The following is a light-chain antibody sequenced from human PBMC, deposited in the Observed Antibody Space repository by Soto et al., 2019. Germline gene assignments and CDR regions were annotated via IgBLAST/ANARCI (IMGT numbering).Light chain of an antibody. J-gene: IGKJ4*01. V-gene: IGKV1-6*01. CDR1: QGIRND. Sequence: AIQMTQSPSSLSASVGDRVTITCRASQGIRNDLGWYQQKPGKAPKLLIYAASSLQSGVPSRFSGSGSGTDFTLTISCLQPEDFASYDCLQDYNYPFTFGRGAKVEIK. CDR2: AAS. CDR3: LQDYNYPFT.